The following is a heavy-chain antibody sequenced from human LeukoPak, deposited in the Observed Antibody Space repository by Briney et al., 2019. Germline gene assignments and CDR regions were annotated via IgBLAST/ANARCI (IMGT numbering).Heavy chain of an antibody. V-gene: IGHV1-46*01. J-gene: IGHJ4*02. Sequence: ASVKVSCKASGYTFTSYYMHWVRQAPGQGLEWMGIINPSGGSTSYAQKFQGRVTMTRDTSTSTVYMELSSLRSEDMAVYYCAREAYDFWIDYWGQGTLVTVSS. CDR1: GYTFTSYY. CDR2: INPSGGST. D-gene: IGHD3-3*01. CDR3: AREAYDFWIDY.